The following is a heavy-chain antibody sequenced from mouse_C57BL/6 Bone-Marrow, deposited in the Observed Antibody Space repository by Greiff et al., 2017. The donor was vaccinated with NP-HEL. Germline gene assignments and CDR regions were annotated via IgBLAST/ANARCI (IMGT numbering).Heavy chain of an antibody. CDR3: ATYGKDAMDY. J-gene: IGHJ4*01. CDR1: GYTFTSYW. Sequence: QVQLKQSGAELVKPGASVKMSCKASGYTFTSYWITWVKPRPGQGLEWIGDIYPGSGSTTYNEKFKSKATLTVDTSSSTSYMQLSSLTSEDSAVYYCATYGKDAMDYWGQGTSVTVSS. CDR2: IYPGSGST. D-gene: IGHD2-1*01. V-gene: IGHV1-55*01.